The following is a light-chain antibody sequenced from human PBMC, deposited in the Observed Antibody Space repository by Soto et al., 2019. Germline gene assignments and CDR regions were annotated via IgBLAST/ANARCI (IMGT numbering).Light chain of an antibody. CDR2: RAS. Sequence: EVLMTQSPDTLYVSPGERVTLSCRASQSVSDNLAWYQQKPGQGPRLLVYRASTRTRGIPARFSGSESGTEFTLTISSLQSEDFAVYYCQQYNSWPITFGQGTRLEIK. CDR3: QQYNSWPIT. CDR1: QSVSDN. J-gene: IGKJ5*01. V-gene: IGKV3-15*01.